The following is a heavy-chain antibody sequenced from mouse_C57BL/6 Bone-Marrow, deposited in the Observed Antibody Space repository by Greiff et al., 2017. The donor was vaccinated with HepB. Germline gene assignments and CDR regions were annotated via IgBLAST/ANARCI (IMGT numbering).Heavy chain of an antibody. D-gene: IGHD1-1*01. V-gene: IGHV3-6*01. J-gene: IGHJ3*01. Sequence: DVKLQESGPGLVKPSQSLSLTCSVTGYSITSGYYWNWIRQFPGNKLEWMGYISYDGSNNYNPSLKNRISITRDTSKNQFFLKLNSLTTEDTATYYCAREGYYYGSSYSAAWFAYWGQGTLVTVSA. CDR3: AREGYYYGSSYSAAWFAY. CDR2: ISYDGSN. CDR1: GYSITSGYY.